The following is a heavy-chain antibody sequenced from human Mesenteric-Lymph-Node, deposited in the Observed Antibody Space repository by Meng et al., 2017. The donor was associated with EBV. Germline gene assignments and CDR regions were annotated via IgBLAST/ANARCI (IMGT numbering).Heavy chain of an antibody. J-gene: IGHJ4*02. CDR1: GFTCSNYW. Sequence: EWQPVRAGGQLVQPVGCLRLACAASGFTCSNYWMPWVRQAPGKGLVWVSRINTDGTSTYYADSVKGRFTITRDNAKNTLYLQMNSLRAEDTAMYYCARERRVGWGQGTLVTVSS. CDR3: ARERRVG. CDR2: INTDGTST. V-gene: IGHV3-74*01.